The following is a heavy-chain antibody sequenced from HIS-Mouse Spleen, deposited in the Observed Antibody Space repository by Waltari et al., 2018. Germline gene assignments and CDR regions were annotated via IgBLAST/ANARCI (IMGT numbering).Heavy chain of an antibody. J-gene: IGHJ3*02. CDR2: IYHGGST. V-gene: IGHV4-34*01. D-gene: IGHD1-1*01. CDR3: ARGRFHSWNDAFDI. CDR1: GGSFSGYY. Sequence: QVQLQQWGAGLLKPSETLSLTCAVYGGSFSGYYWSWIRQPPGKGLEWIGEIYHGGSTNYTPSLKSRGTIALDTSKNQFSLKLSSVTAADTAVYYCARGRFHSWNDAFDIWGQGTMVTVSS.